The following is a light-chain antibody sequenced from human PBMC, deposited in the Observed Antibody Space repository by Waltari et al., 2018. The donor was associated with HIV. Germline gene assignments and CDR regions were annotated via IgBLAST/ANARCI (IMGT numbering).Light chain of an antibody. CDR2: RND. V-gene: IGLV1-47*01. J-gene: IGLJ3*02. CDR3: AAWDDSLSGPV. CDR1: RSNIRRNY. Sequence: QSVLTQPPSASGPPGQRVTISCSGSRSNIRRNYVYWYQQLPATAPNLLIYRNDDRPSGVPDRFSGSKSGTSASLAISGLRSEDEADYYCAAWDDSLSGPVFGGGTKLTVL.